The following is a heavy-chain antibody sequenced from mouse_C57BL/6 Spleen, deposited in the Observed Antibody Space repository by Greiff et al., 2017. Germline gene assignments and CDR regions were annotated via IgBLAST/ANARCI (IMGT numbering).Heavy chain of an antibody. J-gene: IGHJ1*03. CDR2: INYDGSST. Sequence: EVQLVESEGGLVQPGSSMKLSCTASGFTFSDYYMAWVRQVPEKGLEWVANINYDGSSTYYLDSLKSRFIISRDNAKNILYLQMSSLKSEDTATYYCARDPNYYGSSYGWYFDVWGTGTTVTVSS. D-gene: IGHD1-1*01. CDR3: ARDPNYYGSSYGWYFDV. CDR1: GFTFSDYY. V-gene: IGHV5-16*01.